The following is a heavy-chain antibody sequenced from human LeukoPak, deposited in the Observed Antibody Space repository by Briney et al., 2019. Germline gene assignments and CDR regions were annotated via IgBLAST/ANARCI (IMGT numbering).Heavy chain of an antibody. V-gene: IGHV1-2*06. CDR3: PRGFTDCFNDVCYSGDYYYFMDV. CDR2: INPNNGVT. J-gene: IGHJ6*03. Sequence: RASVKVSCKASGYTFTDYYMHWVRQAPGQGLEGMGRINPNNGVTNYPQKFQGRVTMTRDTSISTAYMELSSLRSDATAIYYGPRGFTDCFNDVCYSGDYYYFMDVWGTGTRVTVSS. D-gene: IGHD2-8*01. CDR1: GYTFTDYY.